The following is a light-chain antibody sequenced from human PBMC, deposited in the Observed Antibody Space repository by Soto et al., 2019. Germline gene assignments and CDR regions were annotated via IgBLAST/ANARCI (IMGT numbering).Light chain of an antibody. CDR2: DSN. Sequence: QSVLTQPPSASGTPGQRVTISCSGSSSNIGSNTVHWYQQLAGAAPKLLIYDSNQRPSGVPDRFSGSKSGTSASLAITGLQAEDEADYYCSSYTSSEGVFGTGTKVTVL. J-gene: IGLJ1*01. V-gene: IGLV1-44*01. CDR3: SSYTSSEGV. CDR1: SSNIGSNT.